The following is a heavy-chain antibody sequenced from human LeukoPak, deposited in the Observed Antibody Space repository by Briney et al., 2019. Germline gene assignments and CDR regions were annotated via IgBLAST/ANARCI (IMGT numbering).Heavy chain of an antibody. CDR2: IISDGSST. V-gene: IGHV3-74*01. Sequence: GGSLRLSCAASGFTFGSFGIHWVRQAPGKGLEWVSRIISDGSSTTYAYSVKGRFTISRDNAKNTLFLLMTSLRADDTAVYYCASGKGSSRSLDYWGQGILVTVSS. CDR3: ASGKGSSRSLDY. J-gene: IGHJ4*02. CDR1: GFTFGSFG. D-gene: IGHD6-13*01.